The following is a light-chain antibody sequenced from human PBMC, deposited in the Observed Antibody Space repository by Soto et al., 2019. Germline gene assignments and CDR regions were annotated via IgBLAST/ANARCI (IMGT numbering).Light chain of an antibody. CDR3: QQYGNAPWT. J-gene: IGKJ1*01. V-gene: IGKV3-20*01. Sequence: EIVLTQSPCTLSLSPGDSVTISCRASQGGFGNYLAWYQQKPGKAPRLLIYGASNRATGIADRFRGSGSGTDFTLTITSLEPEDFAAYSCQQYGNAPWTFGQGTKLEIK. CDR1: QGGFGNY. CDR2: GAS.